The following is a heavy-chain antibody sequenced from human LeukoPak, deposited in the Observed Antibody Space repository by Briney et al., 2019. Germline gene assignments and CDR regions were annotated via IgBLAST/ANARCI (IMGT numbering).Heavy chain of an antibody. V-gene: IGHV3-30*03. Sequence: GRSLRLSCAASGFTFSSYGMHWVRQAPGKGLEWVAVISYDGSNKYYADSVEGRFTVSRDNSQNTLYLQMNTLRAEDTAVYYCATAFGTGAPFEYWGQGTLVTVSS. CDR3: ATAFGTGAPFEY. D-gene: IGHD2-8*02. CDR2: ISYDGSNK. J-gene: IGHJ4*02. CDR1: GFTFSSYG.